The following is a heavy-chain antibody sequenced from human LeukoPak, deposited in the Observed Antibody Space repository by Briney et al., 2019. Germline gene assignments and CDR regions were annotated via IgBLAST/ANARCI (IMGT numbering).Heavy chain of an antibody. CDR2: INPKSGGT. Sequence: ASVKVSCKASGYSFTGHYMHWVRQAPGQGLEWMGWINPKSGGTNYTQKFQGRVTMTRDTSISTAYMDMSSLRSDDTAVYYCARNLWFGESSDAFDMWGQGTMVTVSS. D-gene: IGHD3-10*01. J-gene: IGHJ3*02. V-gene: IGHV1-2*02. CDR1: GYSFTGHY. CDR3: ARNLWFGESSDAFDM.